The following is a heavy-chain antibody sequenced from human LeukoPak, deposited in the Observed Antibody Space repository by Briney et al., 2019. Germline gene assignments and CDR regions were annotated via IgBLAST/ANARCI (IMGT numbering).Heavy chain of an antibody. V-gene: IGHV3-23*01. CDR1: GFTFSSYA. J-gene: IGHJ4*02. CDR3: AKVGIAVAGHFDY. CDR2: ISGSGGST. D-gene: IGHD6-19*01. Sequence: GASLRLSCAASGFTFSSYAMSWVRQAPRKGLEWVSAISGSGGSTYYADSVRGRFTISRDNSKNTLYLQMNSLRAEDTAVYYCAKVGIAVAGHFDYWGQGTLVTVSS.